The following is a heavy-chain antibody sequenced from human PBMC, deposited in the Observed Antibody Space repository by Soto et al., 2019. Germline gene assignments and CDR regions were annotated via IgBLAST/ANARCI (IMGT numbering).Heavy chain of an antibody. CDR3: VRSHIVPRLFMYPYDY. Sequence: SETLSHTCTVSGASIRSSTFYWGWIRQPPGKGLESIANIYYDGSTYYNPSLKSRVTISVDASKNQFSLKLSSVTAADTAVYYCVRSHIVPRLFMYPYDYWGQGTLVTVSS. J-gene: IGHJ4*02. CDR2: IYYDGST. CDR1: GASIRSSTFY. V-gene: IGHV4-39*01. D-gene: IGHD5-12*01.